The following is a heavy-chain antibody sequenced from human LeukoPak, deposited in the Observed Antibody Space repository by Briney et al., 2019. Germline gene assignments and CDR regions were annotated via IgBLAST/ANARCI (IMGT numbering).Heavy chain of an antibody. D-gene: IGHD6-6*01. CDR3: AKDLLAARPSVQYFDY. CDR1: GFTFSSYG. CDR2: IRYDGSNK. V-gene: IGHV3-30*02. J-gene: IGHJ4*02. Sequence: GGSLRLSCAASGFTFSSYGMHWVRQAPGKGLEWVAFIRYDGSNKYYADSVKGRFTISGDNSKNTLYLQMNSLRAEDTAVYYCAKDLLAARPSVQYFDYWGRGTLVTVSS.